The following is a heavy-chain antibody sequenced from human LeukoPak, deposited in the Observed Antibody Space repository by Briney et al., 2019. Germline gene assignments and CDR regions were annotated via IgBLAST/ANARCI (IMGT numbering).Heavy chain of an antibody. CDR2: IYHSGST. D-gene: IGHD4-23*01. CDR1: GYSISSGYY. V-gene: IGHV4-38-2*02. CDR3: ARVPLRWYYMDV. J-gene: IGHJ6*03. Sequence: SETLSLTCTVSGYSISSGYYWGWIRQPPGKGLEWIGSIYHSGSTYYNPSLKSQVTISVDTSKNQFSLKLSSVTAADTAVYYCARVPLRWYYMDVWGKGTTVTVSS.